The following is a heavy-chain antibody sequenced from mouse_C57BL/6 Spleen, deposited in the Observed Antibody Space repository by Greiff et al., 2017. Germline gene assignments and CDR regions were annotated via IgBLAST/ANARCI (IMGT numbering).Heavy chain of an antibody. CDR2: ISNLAYSI. V-gene: IGHV5-15*01. Sequence: EVQLVESGGGLVQPGGSLKLSCAASGFTFSDYGMAWVRQAPRKGPEWVAYISNLAYSIYYADNVTGRFTISSENAKNTLYLEMSSLRSEDTAMYYCARGDEFAYWGQGTLVTVSA. CDR3: ARGDEFAY. CDR1: GFTFSDYG. J-gene: IGHJ3*01.